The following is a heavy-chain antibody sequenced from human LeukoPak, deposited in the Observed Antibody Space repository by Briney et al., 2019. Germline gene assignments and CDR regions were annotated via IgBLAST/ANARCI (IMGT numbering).Heavy chain of an antibody. CDR3: ARDRAVPTRGWFDP. CDR1: GFTVSSNC. CDR2: IYSGGST. V-gene: IGHV3-66*01. J-gene: IGHJ5*02. D-gene: IGHD4-17*01. Sequence: PGGSLRLSCAASGFTVSSNCMSWVRQAPGKGLEWVSVIYSGGSTYYADSVKGRFTISRDNSKNTLYLQMNSLRAEDTAVYYCARDRAVPTRGWFDPWGQGTLVTVSS.